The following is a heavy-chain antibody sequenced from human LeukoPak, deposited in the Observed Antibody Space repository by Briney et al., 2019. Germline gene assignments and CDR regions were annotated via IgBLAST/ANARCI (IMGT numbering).Heavy chain of an antibody. J-gene: IGHJ5*02. CDR3: ARLGRGDDQKNPSTGWFDP. CDR1: GGSISSSSYY. Sequence: SETLSLTCTVSGGSISSSSYYWGWIRQPPGKGLEWIGSIYYSGSTYYNPSLKSRVTISVDTSKNQFSLKLSSVTAADTAVYYCARLGRGDDQKNPSTGWFDPWGQGTLVTVSS. D-gene: IGHD5-12*01. CDR2: IYYSGST. V-gene: IGHV4-39*01.